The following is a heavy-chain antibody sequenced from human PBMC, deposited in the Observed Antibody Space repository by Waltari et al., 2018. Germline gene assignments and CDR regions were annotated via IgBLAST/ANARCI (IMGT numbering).Heavy chain of an antibody. Sequence: QVQLVQSGAEVKKPGASVTISCTTSDYTFARSYVHWVRQAPGQGLERMGMIHPRGGSTIYERRLKCKISMTRDRSARTFYMELSSLRSEDTAWYYCTTNTGALWVNVWGKGTTFTVSS. D-gene: IGHD5-18*01. J-gene: IGHJ6*04. CDR1: DYTFARSY. CDR3: TTNTGALWVNV. CDR2: IHPRGGST. V-gene: IGHV1-46*01.